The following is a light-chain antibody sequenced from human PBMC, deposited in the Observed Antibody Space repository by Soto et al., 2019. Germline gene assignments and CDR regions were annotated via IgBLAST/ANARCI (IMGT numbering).Light chain of an antibody. Sequence: QSALTQPTSVSGSPGQSITISCTGNHNDIGTYDYVSWYQQHPGRAPRLLIHGVTTRPSGISGRFSASKSGLTASLTISGLQPEDEADYYCSSSTSNRIYVFGPGTKLTVL. CDR2: GVT. CDR1: HNDIGTYDY. CDR3: SSSTSNRIYV. V-gene: IGLV2-14*03. J-gene: IGLJ1*01.